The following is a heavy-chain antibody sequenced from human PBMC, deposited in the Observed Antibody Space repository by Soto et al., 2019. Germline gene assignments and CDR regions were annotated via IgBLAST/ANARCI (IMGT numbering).Heavy chain of an antibody. J-gene: IGHJ4*02. V-gene: IGHV3-7*05. CDR2: INQGGSDG. D-gene: IGHD3-10*01. CDR1: GFKFSNYW. Sequence: PGRSHRLRYAAAGFKFSNYWMSWVRQAPGKGLQWVATINQGGSDGSYVDSVKGRFTISRDNARNSLYLQMNSLRAEDTAVYYCARDSYYTSYDYWGQGALVTVSS. CDR3: ARDSYYTSYDY.